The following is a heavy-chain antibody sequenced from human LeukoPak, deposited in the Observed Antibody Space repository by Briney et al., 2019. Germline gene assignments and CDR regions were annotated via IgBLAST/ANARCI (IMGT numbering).Heavy chain of an antibody. Sequence: GGSLRLSCAASGFTFSSYSMNWVRQAPGKGLEWVSSISSSSSYIYYADSVKGRFTISRDNAKNSLYLQMNSLRAEDTALYYCAKEQMAGAFDYWGQGTLVTVSS. CDR1: GFTFSSYS. J-gene: IGHJ4*02. CDR2: ISSSSSYI. V-gene: IGHV3-21*04. D-gene: IGHD6-19*01. CDR3: AKEQMAGAFDY.